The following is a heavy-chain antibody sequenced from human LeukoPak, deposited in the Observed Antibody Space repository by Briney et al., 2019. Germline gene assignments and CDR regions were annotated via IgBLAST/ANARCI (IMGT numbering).Heavy chain of an antibody. CDR2: ISGSGGST. Sequence: GGSLRLSCAASGFTFSSYAMSWVRQAPGKGLEWVSAISGSGGSTYYADSVKGRFTISRDNSKNTLYLQMNSLRAEDTAVYYCAKNPPYSRIAGGDSDYWGQGTLVTVSS. J-gene: IGHJ4*02. CDR3: AKNPPYSRIAGGDSDY. V-gene: IGHV3-23*01. D-gene: IGHD6-13*01. CDR1: GFTFSSYA.